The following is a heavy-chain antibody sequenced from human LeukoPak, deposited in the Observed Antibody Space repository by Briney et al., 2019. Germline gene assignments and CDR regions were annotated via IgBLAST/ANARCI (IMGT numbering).Heavy chain of an antibody. CDR3: ARCGGDCGTDAFDI. V-gene: IGHV3-48*04. D-gene: IGHD2-21*02. CDR2: IATTSSTI. Sequence: PGGSLRLSCAASGFTFSTYSMNWVRQAPGKGLEWVSYIATTSSTIYYADSVKGRCTISRDNAKNSLYLQMNSLRAEDTAVYYCARCGGDCGTDAFDIWGQGTMVTVSS. CDR1: GFTFSTYS. J-gene: IGHJ3*02.